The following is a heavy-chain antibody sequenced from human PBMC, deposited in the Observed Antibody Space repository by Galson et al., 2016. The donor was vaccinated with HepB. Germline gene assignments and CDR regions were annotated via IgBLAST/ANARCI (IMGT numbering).Heavy chain of an antibody. D-gene: IGHD3-10*01. CDR3: ARDFRAVNRLKMDV. V-gene: IGHV3-48*03. Sequence: SLRLSCAASDFTFSSFEMNWVRQAPGKGLEWVSYISSNGYTTYYADSVKGRFTISRDSAKNSLYLQMNSLRAEDTAVYYCARDFRAVNRLKMDVWGQGTTVTVSS. J-gene: IGHJ6*02. CDR1: DFTFSSFE. CDR2: ISSNGYTT.